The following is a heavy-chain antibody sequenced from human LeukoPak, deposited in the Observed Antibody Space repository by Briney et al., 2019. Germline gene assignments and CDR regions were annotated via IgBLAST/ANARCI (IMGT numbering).Heavy chain of an antibody. V-gene: IGHV3-48*03. CDR2: ISSSGSTI. J-gene: IGHJ6*02. Sequence: GGSLRLSCAASGFTISSYEMNWVRQAPGKGLEWVSYISSSGSTIYYADSVKGRFTISRDNAKNSLYLQMNSLRAEDTAVYYCAREAVTTAQTYYYYGMDVWGQGTTVTVSS. D-gene: IGHD4-11*01. CDR1: GFTISSYE. CDR3: AREAVTTAQTYYYYGMDV.